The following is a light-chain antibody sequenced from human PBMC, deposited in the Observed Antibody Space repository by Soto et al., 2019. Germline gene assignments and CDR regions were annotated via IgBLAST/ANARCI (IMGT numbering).Light chain of an antibody. CDR2: EVS. CDR3: SSYTSRSTPVV. V-gene: IGLV2-14*01. Sequence: QSVLPQPASVSGSPGQSITISCTGTSSDVGNYIYVSWYQQLPGKAPKLIIYEVSNRPSAISIRFSGSKSGNTASLTISGLQAEDEGDYYCSSYTSRSTPVVFGTGTKLTVL. CDR1: SSDVGNYIY. J-gene: IGLJ1*01.